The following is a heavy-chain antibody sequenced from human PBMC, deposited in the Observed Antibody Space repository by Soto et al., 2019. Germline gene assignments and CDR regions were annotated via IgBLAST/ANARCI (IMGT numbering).Heavy chain of an antibody. CDR2: ISSTGSTI. CDR3: AQIGSRSGY. V-gene: IGHV3-48*03. Sequence: GGSLRLSCAASGFAFSSYEMNWVRQAPGKGLEWVSYISSTGSTIYHADSVKGRFTISRDNAKNSLYLQMNSLRAEDTAVYYCAQIGSRSGYWGQGTLVTVSS. D-gene: IGHD2-15*01. J-gene: IGHJ4*02. CDR1: GFAFSSYE.